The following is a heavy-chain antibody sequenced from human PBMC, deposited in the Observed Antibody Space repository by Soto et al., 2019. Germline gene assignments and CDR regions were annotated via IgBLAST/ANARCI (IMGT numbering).Heavy chain of an antibody. J-gene: IGHJ4*02. D-gene: IGHD2-15*01. CDR2: IYYSGST. CDR3: ARPGVEAYFDY. Sequence: SETLSLTCTVSGGSISTGDYYWTWVRQPPGKGLEWIGYIYYSGSTYYNPSLKSRVTISVDTSKNQFSLKLSSVTAADTAVYYCARPGVEAYFDYWGQGTLVTVSS. V-gene: IGHV4-30-4*01. CDR1: GGSISTGDYY.